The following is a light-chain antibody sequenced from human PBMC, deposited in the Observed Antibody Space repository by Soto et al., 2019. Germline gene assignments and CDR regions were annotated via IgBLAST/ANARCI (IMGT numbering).Light chain of an antibody. J-gene: IGKJ5*01. CDR1: QNFGSTY. V-gene: IGKV3D-15*01. Sequence: EFVLTQSPDTLSFSPGERATLSCRASQNFGSTYLAWYQQKRGQAPRLLIYGASTRATGVPARFSGGGSGTEFTLTITSLQSEDFAVYWCQQYNNWPLTFGPGTRLEIK. CDR3: QQYNNWPLT. CDR2: GAS.